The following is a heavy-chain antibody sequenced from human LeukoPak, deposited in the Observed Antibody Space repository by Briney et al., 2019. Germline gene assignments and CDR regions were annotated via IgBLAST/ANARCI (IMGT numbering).Heavy chain of an antibody. J-gene: IGHJ4*02. CDR3: ARDRRGDSSSWYIIVGFDY. V-gene: IGHV3-48*01. CDR2: ISSSSSTI. Sequence: GGSLRLSCAASGFTFSSYSMNWVRQAPGKGLEWVSYISSSSSTIYYADSVKGRFTISRDNSKNTLYLQMNSLRAEDTAVYYCARDRRGDSSSWYIIVGFDYWGQGTLVTVSS. D-gene: IGHD6-13*01. CDR1: GFTFSSYS.